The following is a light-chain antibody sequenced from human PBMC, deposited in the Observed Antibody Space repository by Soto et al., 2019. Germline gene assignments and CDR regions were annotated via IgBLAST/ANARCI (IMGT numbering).Light chain of an antibody. CDR1: QSVSSSY. CDR3: QQYGSSPPWT. CDR2: GAS. J-gene: IGKJ1*01. V-gene: IGKV3-20*01. Sequence: EIVLTQSPGTLSLSPGERATLSCRASQSVSSSYLAWYQQKPGQAPRILIYGASSRATGIPDRFSGSGSETDFTLTISRLEPEDFAVYYCQQYGSSPPWTFGQGTKVEIK.